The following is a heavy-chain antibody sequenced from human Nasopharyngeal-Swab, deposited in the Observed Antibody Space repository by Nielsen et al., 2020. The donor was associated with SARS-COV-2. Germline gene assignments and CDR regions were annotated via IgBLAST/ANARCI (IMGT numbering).Heavy chain of an antibody. Sequence: VRQMPGKGLEWVSAISGSGGSTYYADSVKGRFTISRDNSKNTLYLQMNSLRAEDTAVYYCAKDETYYDFWRGYFRWFDPWGQGTLVTVSS. CDR2: ISGSGGST. D-gene: IGHD3-3*01. J-gene: IGHJ5*02. CDR3: AKDETYYDFWRGYFRWFDP. V-gene: IGHV3-23*01.